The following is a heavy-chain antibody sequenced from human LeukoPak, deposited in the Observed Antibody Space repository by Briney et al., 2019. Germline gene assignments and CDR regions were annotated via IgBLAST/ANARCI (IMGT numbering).Heavy chain of an antibody. D-gene: IGHD5-12*01. CDR1: GGSISSYY. Sequence: SETLSLTCTVSGGSISSYYWSWIRQPPGKGLEWIGYIYYSGSTNYNPSLKSRVTISVDTSKNQFSLKLSSVTAADTAVYYCARGTVSGYDYDNHWFDPWGQGTLVTVSS. J-gene: IGHJ5*02. V-gene: IGHV4-59*01. CDR3: ARGTVSGYDYDNHWFDP. CDR2: IYYSGST.